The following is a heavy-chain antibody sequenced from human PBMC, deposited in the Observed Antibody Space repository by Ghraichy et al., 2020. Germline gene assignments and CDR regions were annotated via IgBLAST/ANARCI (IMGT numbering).Heavy chain of an antibody. CDR1: GFTFGTYA. CDR3: AREQTSTWFLFDV. Sequence: GGSLRLSCAASGFTFGTYAMGWVRQSPGKGLEWVATISGGAVTNTFFGGSVEGRFTISRDTSQNTVYLQMSSLRAGDTAVYYCAREQTSTWFLFDVWGQGTLVTVSA. CDR2: ISGGAVTNT. V-gene: IGHV3-23*01. D-gene: IGHD6-13*01. J-gene: IGHJ4*02.